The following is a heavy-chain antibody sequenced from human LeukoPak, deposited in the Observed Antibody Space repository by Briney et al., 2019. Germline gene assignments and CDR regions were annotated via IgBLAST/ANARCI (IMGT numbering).Heavy chain of an antibody. CDR3: ATSFYYDSSGYSPGYFDY. D-gene: IGHD3-22*01. CDR1: GYTFTSYG. Sequence: GASVKVSCKASGYTFTSYGISWVRQAPGQGLEWMGWISAYNGNTNYAQKLQGRVTMTTDTSTSTAYMELRSLRSDDTAVYYCATSFYYDSSGYSPGYFDYWGQGTLVTVSS. CDR2: ISAYNGNT. J-gene: IGHJ4*02. V-gene: IGHV1-18*01.